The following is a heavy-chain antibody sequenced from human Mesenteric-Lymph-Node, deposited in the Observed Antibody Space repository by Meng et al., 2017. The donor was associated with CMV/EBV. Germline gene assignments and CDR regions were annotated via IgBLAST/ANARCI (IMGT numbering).Heavy chain of an antibody. CDR3: AKAGYGSGYTNFDY. CDR1: GYTFTSYG. CDR2: ISAYNGHT. J-gene: IGHJ4*02. Sequence: SGYTFTSYGFTWVRQAPGQGLEWMGWISAYNGHTNYAQKFQGRVTMTTDTSTSTAYMDVRSLESDDTAVYYCAKAGYGSGYTNFDYWGQGTLVTVSS. V-gene: IGHV1-18*01. D-gene: IGHD3-10*01.